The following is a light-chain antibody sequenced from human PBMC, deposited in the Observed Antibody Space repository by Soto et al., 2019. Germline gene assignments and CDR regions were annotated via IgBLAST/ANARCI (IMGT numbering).Light chain of an antibody. CDR3: QQRANWRIT. V-gene: IGKV3-15*01. CDR1: QSVTNN. Sequence: IVMTQSPATLSVSPGERATLSCRASQSVTNNLAWYQQKPGQAPGLLIYGASTRTIAIPARFSGSGSGTDFTLTISSLQSEDFAVYYCQQRANWRITFGQGTRLEIK. J-gene: IGKJ5*01. CDR2: GAS.